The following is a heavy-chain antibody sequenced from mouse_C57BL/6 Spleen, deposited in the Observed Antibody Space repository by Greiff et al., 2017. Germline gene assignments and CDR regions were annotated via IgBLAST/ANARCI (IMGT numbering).Heavy chain of an antibody. CDR2: IFPGSGST. CDR3: ARVEGYFDD. CDR1: GGGGTGYD. V-gene: IGHV1-75*01. J-gene: IGHJ2*01. Sequence: QVQLQQSGPERGKEGESGKNEGEAAGGGGTGYDRNWVKQRPGQGLEWIGWIFPGSGSTYYNEKFKGKATLTVDKSSSTAYMLLSSLTSEDCAGYFCARVEGYFDDWGEG. D-gene: IGHD1-1*02.